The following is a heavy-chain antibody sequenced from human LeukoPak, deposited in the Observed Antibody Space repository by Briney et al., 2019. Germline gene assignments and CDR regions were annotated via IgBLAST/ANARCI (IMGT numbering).Heavy chain of an antibody. J-gene: IGHJ4*02. CDR3: AKASDFWSGYGGF. CDR2: ISGSGGST. D-gene: IGHD3-3*01. CDR1: GFTFSSYA. Sequence: GGSLRLSCAASGFTFSSYAMSWVRQAPGKGLEWVSAISGSGGSTYYADSVRGRFTISRDNSKNTLYLQMNSLRAEDTAVYYCAKASDFWSGYGGFWGQGTLVTVSS. V-gene: IGHV3-23*01.